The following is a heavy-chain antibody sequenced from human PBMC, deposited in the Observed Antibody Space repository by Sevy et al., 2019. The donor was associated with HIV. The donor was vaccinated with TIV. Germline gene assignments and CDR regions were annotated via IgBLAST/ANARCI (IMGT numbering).Heavy chain of an antibody. V-gene: IGHV3-33*01. CDR1: GFTLSSYG. Sequence: GGSLRLSCAASGFTLSSYGMHWVRQAPGKGLEWVAVIRYDGSNKYYADSVKGRFTISRDNAKNSLYLQMSSLRADDTAVYYCARDHVKDGKGGDYYYHAMDVWGRGTTVTVSS. CDR2: IRYDGSNK. CDR3: ARDHVKDGKGGDYYYHAMDV. J-gene: IGHJ6*02. D-gene: IGHD3-16*01.